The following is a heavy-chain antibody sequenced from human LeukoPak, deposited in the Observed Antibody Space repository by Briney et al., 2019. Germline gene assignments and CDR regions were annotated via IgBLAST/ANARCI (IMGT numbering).Heavy chain of an antibody. CDR1: GDSVSSDSYY. V-gene: IGHV4-61*01. CDR2: IYYSGST. D-gene: IGHD3-22*01. CDR3: ARDSRGYYDSSGYFGY. Sequence: PSETLSLTCTVSGDSVSSDSYYWSWIRQPPGKGLEWIGYIYYSGSTKYNPSLKSRVTISVDTSKNQFSLKLSSVTAADTAVYYCARDSRGYYDSSGYFGYWGQGTLVTVSS. J-gene: IGHJ4*02.